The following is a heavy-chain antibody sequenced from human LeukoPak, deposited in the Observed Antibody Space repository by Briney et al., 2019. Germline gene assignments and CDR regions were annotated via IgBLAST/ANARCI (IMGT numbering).Heavy chain of an antibody. V-gene: IGHV3-7*01. CDR3: AIDGVRPEQNDY. J-gene: IGHJ4*02. CDR2: IKQDGSEK. CDR1: GFTVSSNY. D-gene: IGHD1/OR15-1a*01. Sequence: PGGSLRLSCAASGFTVSSNYMSWVRQAPGKGLEWVANIKQDGSEKYYVDSVKGRFTISRDNAKNSLYLQMNSLRAEDTAVYYCAIDGVRPEQNDYWGQGTLVTVSS.